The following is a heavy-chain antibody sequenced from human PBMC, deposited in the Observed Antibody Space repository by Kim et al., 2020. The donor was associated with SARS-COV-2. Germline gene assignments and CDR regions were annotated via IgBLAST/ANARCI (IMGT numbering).Heavy chain of an antibody. Sequence: QKFQGRVTITAEESTSAAYMELSSLRSEDAAVYYCARDQGDRSGSYGMDVWGQGTTVTVSS. V-gene: IGHV1-69*01. CDR3: ARDQGDRSGSYGMDV. D-gene: IGHD3-10*01. J-gene: IGHJ6*02.